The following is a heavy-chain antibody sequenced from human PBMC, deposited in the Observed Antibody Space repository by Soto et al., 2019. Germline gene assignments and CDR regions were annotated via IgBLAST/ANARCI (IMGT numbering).Heavy chain of an antibody. Sequence: QVQLQQWGAGLLKPSETLSLTCAVYGGSFSGYYWSWIRQPPGKGLEWIGEINHSGSTNYNPALKSRVTISVDTSKNQFSLKLSSVTAADTAVYYCASTFGRDYYDILTGYSPKNYYYYYMDVWGKGTTVTVSS. V-gene: IGHV4-34*01. D-gene: IGHD3-9*01. J-gene: IGHJ6*03. CDR3: ASTFGRDYYDILTGYSPKNYYYYYMDV. CDR1: GGSFSGYY. CDR2: INHSGST.